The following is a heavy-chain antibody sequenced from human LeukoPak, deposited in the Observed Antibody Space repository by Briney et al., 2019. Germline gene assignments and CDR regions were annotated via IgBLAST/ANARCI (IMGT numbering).Heavy chain of an antibody. CDR1: GFTFSSYS. Sequence: GGSLRLSCAASGFTFSSYSMNWVRQAPGKGLEWVSSISSSSSYIYYADSVRGRFTISRDNAKNSLYLQMNSLRAEDTAVYYCARDWGWEYASNAFDIWGQGTMVTVSS. D-gene: IGHD2-2*01. CDR2: ISSSSSYI. V-gene: IGHV3-21*04. J-gene: IGHJ3*02. CDR3: ARDWGWEYASNAFDI.